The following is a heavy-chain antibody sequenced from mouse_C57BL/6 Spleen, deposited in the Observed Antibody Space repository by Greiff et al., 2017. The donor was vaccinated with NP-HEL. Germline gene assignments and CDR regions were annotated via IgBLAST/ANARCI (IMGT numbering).Heavy chain of an antibody. J-gene: IGHJ3*01. CDR2: ISAGGSYT. Sequence: EVQVVESGGGLVKPGGSLKLSCAASGFTFSSYAMSWVRQTPEKRLEWVATISAGGSYTYYPDNVKGRFTISRDNAKNNLYLQMSHLKSEDTAMYYCARDRRDYGNLFAYWGQGTLVTVSA. D-gene: IGHD2-1*01. V-gene: IGHV5-4*01. CDR1: GFTFSSYA. CDR3: ARDRRDYGNLFAY.